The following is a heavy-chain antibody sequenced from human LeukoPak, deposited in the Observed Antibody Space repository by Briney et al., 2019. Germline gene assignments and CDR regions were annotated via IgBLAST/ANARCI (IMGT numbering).Heavy chain of an antibody. CDR3: ARDSQEYYGSGSYYTEYFHH. CDR1: GYTFTSYY. D-gene: IGHD3-10*01. V-gene: IGHV1-18*04. Sequence: ASVKASCKASGYTFTSYYMHWVRQAPGQGLEWMGWIGTYKGNTNYAQKFEGRVTMTTDTSTRTAYMELRSLRSDDTAVYYCARDSQEYYGSGSYYTEYFHHWGQGTLVTVSS. CDR2: IGTYKGNT. J-gene: IGHJ1*01.